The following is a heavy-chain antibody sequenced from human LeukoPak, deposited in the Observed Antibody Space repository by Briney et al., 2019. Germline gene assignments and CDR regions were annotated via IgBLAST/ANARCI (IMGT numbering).Heavy chain of an antibody. CDR3: ARIPIDCSSTSCPLPADWFDP. J-gene: IGHJ5*02. V-gene: IGHV5-51*03. CDR2: IYPGDSDT. D-gene: IGHD2-2*01. Sequence: GESLKISCKGSGYSFTSYWIGWVRQMPGKGLEWMGIIYPGDSDTRYSPSFQGQVTISAYKSISTAYLQWSSLKASDTAMYYCARIPIDCSSTSCPLPADWFDPWGQPTRVTVSS. CDR1: GYSFTSYW.